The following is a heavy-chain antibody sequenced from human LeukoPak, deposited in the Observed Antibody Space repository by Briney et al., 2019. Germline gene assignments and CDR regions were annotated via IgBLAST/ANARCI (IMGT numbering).Heavy chain of an antibody. Sequence: GGSLRLSCAASGFTFSSYEMTWVRQAPGKGLEWVSYISSSGSTIYYADSVKGRFTISRDNAKNSLYLQMNSLRAEDTAVYYCARDYPLYSSSLPDAFDIWGQGTMVTVSS. CDR2: ISSSGSTI. J-gene: IGHJ3*02. CDR3: ARDYPLYSSSLPDAFDI. V-gene: IGHV3-48*03. CDR1: GFTFSSYE. D-gene: IGHD6-6*01.